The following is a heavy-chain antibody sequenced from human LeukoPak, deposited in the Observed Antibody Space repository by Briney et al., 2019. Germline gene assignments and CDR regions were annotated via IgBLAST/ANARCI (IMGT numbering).Heavy chain of an antibody. CDR2: INHSGST. V-gene: IGHV4-34*01. J-gene: IGHJ4*02. CDR1: GGSFSGYY. CDR3: ARGIGYCSSTSCNGKYDY. D-gene: IGHD2-2*01. Sequence: SETLSLTCAVYGGSFSGYYWSWIRQPPGRGLEWIGEINHSGSTNYNSSLKSRLTISVDTSKNQFSLKLSSVTAADTAVYYCARGIGYCSSTSCNGKYDYWGQGTLVTVSS.